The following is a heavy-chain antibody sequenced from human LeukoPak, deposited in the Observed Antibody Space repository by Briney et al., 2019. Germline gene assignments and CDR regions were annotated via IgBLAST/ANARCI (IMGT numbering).Heavy chain of an antibody. Sequence: SETLSLTCTVSGGSISSSDYYWCWIRQPPGERLEWIGTIYYNGNTYYNPSLQSRVIISVDTSKNQFSLKLTSVTAPDTAVYYCARTVGTHRFDYWGQGILVTVSS. CDR1: GGSISSSDYY. D-gene: IGHD1-26*01. V-gene: IGHV4-39*01. CDR2: IYYNGNT. J-gene: IGHJ4*02. CDR3: ARTVGTHRFDY.